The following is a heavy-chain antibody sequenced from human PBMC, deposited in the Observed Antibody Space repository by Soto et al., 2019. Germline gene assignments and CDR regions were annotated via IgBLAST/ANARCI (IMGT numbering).Heavy chain of an antibody. V-gene: IGHV3-30*03. CDR1: GFTFSSYG. D-gene: IGHD3-3*01. CDR3: ATDRALLRFVEWLLDDAFDI. Sequence: QVQLVESGGGVVQPGRSLRLSCAASGFTFSSYGMHWVRQAPGKGLEWVAVISYDGSNKYYADSVKGRFTISRDNSKNTLYLKMDSLRAEDTAVYYCATDRALLRFVEWLLDDAFDIWGQGTRVTVSS. CDR2: ISYDGSNK. J-gene: IGHJ3*02.